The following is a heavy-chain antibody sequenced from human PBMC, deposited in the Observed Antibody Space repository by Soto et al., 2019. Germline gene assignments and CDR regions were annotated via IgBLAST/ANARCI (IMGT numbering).Heavy chain of an antibody. CDR3: ARVIHEWTPFDY. V-gene: IGHV4-34*01. CDR1: GGSFSGYY. D-gene: IGHD2-21*01. Sequence: PSETLSLTCAVYGGSFSGYYWTWIRQPPGKGLEWIGEINHSGSTKYNPSLKSRVIISVDTSKNQFSLTLSSVTAADTAVYYCARVIHEWTPFDYWGQGILVTVSS. J-gene: IGHJ4*02. CDR2: INHSGST.